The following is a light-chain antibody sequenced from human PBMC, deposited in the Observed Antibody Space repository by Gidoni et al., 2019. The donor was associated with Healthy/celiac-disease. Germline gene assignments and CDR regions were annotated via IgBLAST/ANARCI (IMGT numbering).Light chain of an antibody. CDR2: DAS. Sequence: VLTQSPSTLSLSPGERATLSCRASQSVSSYLAWYQQKPGQSPRLLIYDASNRATGIPARFSGSGSGTDFTLTISGLEPEDFAVYYCQQRSNWPPITFGQGTRLEIK. V-gene: IGKV3-11*01. CDR1: QSVSSY. CDR3: QQRSNWPPIT. J-gene: IGKJ5*01.